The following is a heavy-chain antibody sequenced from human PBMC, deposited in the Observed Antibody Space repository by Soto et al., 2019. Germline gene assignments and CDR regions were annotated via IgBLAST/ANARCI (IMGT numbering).Heavy chain of an antibody. D-gene: IGHD5-12*01. Sequence: PGESLKISCKGSGYNFIRYWIAWVRQESGQGLEWMGSISPGDSATRYSPSFQGQVTLSVDTSISTAYLQLNALRASDTALYYCARLAPIYHGISGLDNWGQGTLVTVSS. CDR3: ARLAPIYHGISGLDN. CDR2: ISPGDSAT. CDR1: GYNFIRYW. J-gene: IGHJ4*02. V-gene: IGHV5-51*01.